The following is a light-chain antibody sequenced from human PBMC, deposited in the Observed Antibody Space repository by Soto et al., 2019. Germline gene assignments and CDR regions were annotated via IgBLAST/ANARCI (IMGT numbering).Light chain of an antibody. CDR2: DAS. Sequence: EIVLTQSPGTLSLSPGERGPLSCRASQSVSSYLAWYQQKPGQAPRLLIYDASNRATGIPARFSGSGSGTDFTLTISSLEPEDFAVYYCQQYYNWPRTFGQGTRLEIK. J-gene: IGKJ5*01. CDR3: QQYYNWPRT. CDR1: QSVSSY. V-gene: IGKV3-11*01.